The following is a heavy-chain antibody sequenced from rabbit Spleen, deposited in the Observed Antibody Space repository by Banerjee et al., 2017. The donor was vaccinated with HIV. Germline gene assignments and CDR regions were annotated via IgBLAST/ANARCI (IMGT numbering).Heavy chain of an antibody. Sequence: QSLEESGGDLVKPGASLTLTCTASGFSFSNSYYMCWVRQAPGKGLECIACIFGGSGGITYFENGAKGRFTISKASSTTVTLQMTSLTAADTATYFCARDGYSRGWGIILYYFNLWGQGTLVTVS. D-gene: IGHD4-1*01. CDR3: ARDGYSRGWGIILYYFNL. CDR2: IFGGSGGIT. CDR1: GFSFSNSYY. V-gene: IGHV1S40*01. J-gene: IGHJ4*01.